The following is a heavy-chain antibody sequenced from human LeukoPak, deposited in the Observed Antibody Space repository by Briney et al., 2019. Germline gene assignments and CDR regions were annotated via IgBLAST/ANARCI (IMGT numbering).Heavy chain of an antibody. D-gene: IGHD3-3*02. Sequence: GGSLRLSCAASGFTFSSYWMHWVRQAPGKGLEWVAVISYDGSNKYYADSVKGRFTISRDNSKNTLYLQMNSLRAEDTAVYYCAKDMGLAVFYYYMDVWGKGTTVTVSS. CDR3: AKDMGLAVFYYYMDV. J-gene: IGHJ6*03. CDR1: GFTFSSYW. CDR2: ISYDGSNK. V-gene: IGHV3-30*18.